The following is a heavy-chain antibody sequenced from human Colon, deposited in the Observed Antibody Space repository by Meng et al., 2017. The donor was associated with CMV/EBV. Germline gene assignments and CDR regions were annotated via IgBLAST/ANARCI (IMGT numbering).Heavy chain of an antibody. D-gene: IGHD3-10*01. CDR3: AKDRISVVRAQADY. V-gene: IGHV3-23*01. CDR2: ISTTDT. CDR1: GFTFTSYA. J-gene: IGHJ4*01. Sequence: CAASGFTFTSYAMRWVRQAPGQGLEWVSAISTTDTYSAFSVKYRFTISMDNSTNMLYLHMVLLSPEDSAIYYCAKDRISVVRAQADYWGLGTLVTVSS.